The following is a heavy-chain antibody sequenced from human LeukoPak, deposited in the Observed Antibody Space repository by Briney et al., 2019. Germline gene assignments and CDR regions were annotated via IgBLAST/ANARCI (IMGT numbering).Heavy chain of an antibody. CDR2: IKSKTDGGTT. D-gene: IGHD6-19*01. CDR1: GFTFSNAW. J-gene: IGHJ6*02. V-gene: IGHV3-15*01. Sequence: PGGSLRLSCAASGFTFSNAWMSWVRQAPGKGLEWVGRIKSKTDGGTTDYAAPVKGRFTISRDDSKNTLYLQMNSLKTEDTAVYYCTTAGSGWYLVYCYYGMNVWGQGTTVTVSS. CDR3: TTAGSGWYLVYCYYGMNV.